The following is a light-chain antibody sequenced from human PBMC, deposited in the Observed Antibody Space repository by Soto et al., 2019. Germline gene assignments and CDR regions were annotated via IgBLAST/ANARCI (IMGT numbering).Light chain of an antibody. CDR2: GNS. V-gene: IGLV1-40*01. J-gene: IGLJ1*01. CDR3: QSYDSSLSLYV. CDR1: SSNIGAGYE. Sequence: QSVLTQPPSVSGAPGQRVTISCTGSSSNIGAGYEVHWYQQLPGAAPKLLIYGNSNRPSGVPDRFSGSKSGTSASLAITGLQAEDEADHYCQSYDSSLSLYVFGTGTKVTVL.